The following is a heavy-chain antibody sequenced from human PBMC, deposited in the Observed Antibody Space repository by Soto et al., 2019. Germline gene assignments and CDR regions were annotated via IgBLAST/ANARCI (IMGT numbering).Heavy chain of an antibody. CDR2: AYYSGDT. V-gene: IGHV4-59*01. CDR1: GGSISRYY. J-gene: IGHJ5*02. D-gene: IGHD2-8*01. CDR3: ARDRSTYGGGGTGEVKENWFDP. Sequence: QVQLQESGPGVVKASETLSLTCSVSGGSISRYYWSWIRQPPGKGLEWIGYAYYSGDTGYNPSLQSRVTMAVDTSKSQVSLKLTSVTAADTAVYYCARDRSTYGGGGTGEVKENWFDPWGQGALVPVSS.